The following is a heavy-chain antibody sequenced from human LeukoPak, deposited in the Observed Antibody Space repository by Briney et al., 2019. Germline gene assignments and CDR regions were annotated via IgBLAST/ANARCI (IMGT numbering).Heavy chain of an antibody. CDR2: INSDGSST. V-gene: IGHV3-74*01. CDR1: GFTFSSYW. Sequence: AGGSLRLSCAASGFTFSSYWMHWVRQAPGKGLVWVSRINSDGSSTSYADSVKGRFTISRDNAKNTLYLQMNSLRAEDTAVYYCAREDSGSYGDAFDIWGQGTMVTVSS. J-gene: IGHJ3*02. CDR3: AREDSGSYGDAFDI. D-gene: IGHD1-26*01.